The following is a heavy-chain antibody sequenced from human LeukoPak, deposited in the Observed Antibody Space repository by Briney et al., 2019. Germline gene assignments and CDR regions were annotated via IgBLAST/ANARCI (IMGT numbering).Heavy chain of an antibody. CDR2: INNNGDRT. CDR3: ARGGLVGPTPYLDS. V-gene: IGHV3-64*01. CDR1: GFTFSTYP. J-gene: IGHJ4*02. Sequence: PGGSLGLSCAASGFTFSTYPMYWVRQAPGRGPEYVSGINNNGDRTYYAKSVKGRFTISRDNSKNTLYLQVGSLRAEDMAVYYCARGGLVGPTPYLDSWGQGTLVTVSS. D-gene: IGHD1-26*01.